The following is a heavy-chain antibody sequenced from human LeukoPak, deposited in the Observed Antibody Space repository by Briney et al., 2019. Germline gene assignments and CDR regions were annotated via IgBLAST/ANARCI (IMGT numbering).Heavy chain of an antibody. Sequence: GGSLRLSCAASGFTVSSNYMSWVRQAPGKGLEWVSVIYSGGSTYYADSVKGRFTISRDNSKNTLYLQMNSLRAEDTAVYYCAKDPPFRGVIGYWGQGTLVTVSS. CDR2: IYSGGST. CDR3: AKDPPFRGVIGY. D-gene: IGHD3-10*01. J-gene: IGHJ4*02. V-gene: IGHV3-53*01. CDR1: GFTVSSNY.